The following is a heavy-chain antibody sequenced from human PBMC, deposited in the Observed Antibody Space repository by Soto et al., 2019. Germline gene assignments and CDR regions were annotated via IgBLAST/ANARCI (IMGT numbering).Heavy chain of an antibody. CDR3: AHRPDYGDYLDAFDI. D-gene: IGHD4-17*01. CDR1: GFSLSTSGVG. V-gene: IGHV2-5*02. CDR2: IYWDDDK. Sequence: QITLKESGPTLVKPTQTLTLTCTFSGFSLSTSGVGVGWIRQPPGKALEWLAPIYWDDDKRYSPSLKSRLTITKDTSKNQVVLTMTNMDPVDTATYYCAHRPDYGDYLDAFDIWGQGTMVTVSS. J-gene: IGHJ3*02.